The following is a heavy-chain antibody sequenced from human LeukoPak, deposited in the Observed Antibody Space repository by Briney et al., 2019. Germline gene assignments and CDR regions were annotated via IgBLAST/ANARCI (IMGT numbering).Heavy chain of an antibody. D-gene: IGHD6-6*01. CDR1: GGTFSSYA. CDR3: AREKRRSSPRDYYYMDV. Sequence: GASVKVSCKASGGTFSSYAISWVRQAPGQGLEWMGGIIPIFGTANYAQKFQGRVTITADESTSTAYMELSSLRSEDTAVYYCAREKRRSSPRDYYYMDVWGKGTTVTVSS. CDR2: IIPIFGTA. J-gene: IGHJ6*03. V-gene: IGHV1-69*13.